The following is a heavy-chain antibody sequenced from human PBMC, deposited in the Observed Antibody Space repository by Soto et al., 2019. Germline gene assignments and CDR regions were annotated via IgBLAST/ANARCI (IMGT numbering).Heavy chain of an antibody. Sequence: GGSLRLSCAASGFTFSSYGMHWVRQAPGKGLEWVAVISYDGSNKYYADSVKGRFTISRDNSKNTLYLQMNSLRAEDTAVYYCAKNRRNYSYGMDVWGQGTTVTVSS. J-gene: IGHJ6*02. D-gene: IGHD3-10*01. CDR2: ISYDGSNK. CDR1: GFTFSSYG. V-gene: IGHV3-30*18. CDR3: AKNRRNYSYGMDV.